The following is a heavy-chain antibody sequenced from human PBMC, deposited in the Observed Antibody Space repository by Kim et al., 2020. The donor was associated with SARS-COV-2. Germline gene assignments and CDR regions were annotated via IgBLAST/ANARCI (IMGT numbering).Heavy chain of an antibody. CDR3: ARDGAYISGSYQPITSYWYFDL. J-gene: IGHJ2*01. CDR2: IIPIFGTA. Sequence: SVKVSCKASGGTFSSYAISWVRQAPGQGLEWMGGIIPIFGTANYAQKFQGRVTITADESTSTAYMELSSLRSEDTAVYYCARDGAYISGSYQPITSYWYFDLWGRGTLVTVSS. CDR1: GGTFSSYA. D-gene: IGHD1-26*01. V-gene: IGHV1-69*13.